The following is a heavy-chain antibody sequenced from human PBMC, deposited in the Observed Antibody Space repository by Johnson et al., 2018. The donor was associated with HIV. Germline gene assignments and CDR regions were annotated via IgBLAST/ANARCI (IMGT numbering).Heavy chain of an antibody. D-gene: IGHD2-21*01. Sequence: VQLVESGGGLVKPGGSLRLSCAVSTFTFSDYALHWVRQAPGKGLGWVAVISYDGSNKYYADSVKGRFTISRDNSKNTLYLQMNSLRAEDRAGYYCARELEGGVVGIGPGAFDIWCQGTMVTVSS. CDR2: ISYDGSNK. CDR3: ARELEGGVVGIGPGAFDI. V-gene: IGHV3-30*04. J-gene: IGHJ3*02. CDR1: TFTFSDYA.